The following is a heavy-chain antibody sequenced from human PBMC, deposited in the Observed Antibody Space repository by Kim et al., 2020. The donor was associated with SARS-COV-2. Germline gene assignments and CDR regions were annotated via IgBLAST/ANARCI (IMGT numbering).Heavy chain of an antibody. D-gene: IGHD3-3*01. Sequence: ETLSLTCTVSGGSISSYYWSWIRQPPGKGLEWIGYIYYSGSTNYNPSLKSRVTISVDTSKNQFSLKLSSVTAADTAVYYCARRGYYDFWSGYSNWFDPWGQGTLVTVSS. J-gene: IGHJ5*02. CDR2: IYYSGST. CDR1: GGSISSYY. V-gene: IGHV4-59*08. CDR3: ARRGYYDFWSGYSNWFDP.